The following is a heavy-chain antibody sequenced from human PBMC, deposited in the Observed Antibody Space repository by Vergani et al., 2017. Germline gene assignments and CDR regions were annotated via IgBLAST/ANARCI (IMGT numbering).Heavy chain of an antibody. CDR1: GGSFSGYY. CDR2: INHSGST. Sequence: QVQLQQWGAGLLKPSETLSLTCAVYGGSFSGYYWSWIRQPPGKGLEWIGEINHSGSTNYNPSLKSRVIISVDTSKNQFSLKLSSVTAADTAVYDCARANPPLYYFDYWGQGTLVTVSS. V-gene: IGHV4-34*01. J-gene: IGHJ4*02. CDR3: ARANPPLYYFDY.